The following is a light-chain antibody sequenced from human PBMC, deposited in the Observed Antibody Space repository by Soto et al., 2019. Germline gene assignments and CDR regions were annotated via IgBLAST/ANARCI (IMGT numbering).Light chain of an antibody. J-gene: IGLJ2*01. CDR3: SSYTSTNFVI. CDR1: SGDIGDYKY. CDR2: DVS. V-gene: IGLV2-14*01. Sequence: QSALTQPASVSGSPGQSITISCTGSSGDIGDYKYVSWYKQHPGKAPKLMIYDVSNRPSGVSNLFSASKSGNTASLTISGLQAEDEGDYYCSSYTSTNFVIFGGGTKLTVL.